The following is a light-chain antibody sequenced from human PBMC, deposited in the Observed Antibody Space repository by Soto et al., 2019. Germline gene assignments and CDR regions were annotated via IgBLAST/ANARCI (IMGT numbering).Light chain of an antibody. CDR2: DVS. CDR3: TSYTSSRTLV. Sequence: QCALTQPASVSGSPGQSIAISCTGTSRDVGGYDYVSWYQQHPGKAPKLMIYDVSNRPSGVSDHFSGSKSGNTASLTISGLQAEDEADYYCTSYTSSRTLVFGTGTKVTVL. CDR1: SRDVGGYDY. J-gene: IGLJ1*01. V-gene: IGLV2-14*01.